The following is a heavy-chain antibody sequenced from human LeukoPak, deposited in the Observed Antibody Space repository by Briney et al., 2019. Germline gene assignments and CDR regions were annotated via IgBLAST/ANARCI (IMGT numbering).Heavy chain of an antibody. J-gene: IGHJ4*02. CDR1: GYTFTSYD. CDR2: MNPNSGNT. V-gene: IGHV1-8*03. Sequence: ASVKVSCKASGYTFTSYDINWVRQATGQGLEWVGWMNPNSGNTGYAQKFQGRVTITRNTSISTAYMELSSLRSEDTAVYYCARVYCSSTSCQIDYWGQGTLVTVSS. D-gene: IGHD2-2*01. CDR3: ARVYCSSTSCQIDY.